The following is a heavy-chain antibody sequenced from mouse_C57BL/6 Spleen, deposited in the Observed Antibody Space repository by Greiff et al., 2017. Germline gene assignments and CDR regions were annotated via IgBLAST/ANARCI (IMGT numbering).Heavy chain of an antibody. CDR3: APLHYYGSSPDY. J-gene: IGHJ2*01. D-gene: IGHD1-1*01. V-gene: IGHV1-64*01. CDR2: IHPNSGST. Sequence: QVQLQQPGAELVKPGASVKLSCKASGYTFTSYWMHWVKQRPGQGLEWIGMIHPNSGSTNYNEKFKSKATLTVDKSSSTAYMQLSSLTSEDSAVYYCAPLHYYGSSPDYWGQGTTLTVSS. CDR1: GYTFTSYW.